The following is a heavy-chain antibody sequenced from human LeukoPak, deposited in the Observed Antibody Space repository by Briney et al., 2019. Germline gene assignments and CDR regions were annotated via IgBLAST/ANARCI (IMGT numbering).Heavy chain of an antibody. CDR2: INPNSGGT. Sequence: ASVKVSCKASGYTFTGYYMHWMRQAPGQGLEWMGWINPNSGGTNYAQKFQGRVTMTRDTSISTAYMELSRLRSDDTAVYYCARASATVGDIDYWGQGTLVTVSS. CDR1: GYTFTGYY. V-gene: IGHV1-2*02. CDR3: ARASATVGDIDY. J-gene: IGHJ4*02. D-gene: IGHD4-23*01.